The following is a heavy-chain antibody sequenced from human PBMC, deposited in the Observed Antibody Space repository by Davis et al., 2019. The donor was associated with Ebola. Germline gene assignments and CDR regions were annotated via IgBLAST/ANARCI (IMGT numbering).Heavy chain of an antibody. CDR3: ARDVEAFSTSACGMDV. D-gene: IGHD2-21*01. CDR1: GGSISRSGYH. CDR2: IYYSGST. V-gene: IGHV4-31*03. J-gene: IGHJ6*04. Sequence: MPSETLSLTCTVSGGSISRSGYHWSWIRQHPGKGLEWIGHIYYSGSTYYNPSLRSRLTISVDTSKNQFSLRLNSVTAADTAVYYCARDVEAFSTSACGMDVWGKGTTVIVSS.